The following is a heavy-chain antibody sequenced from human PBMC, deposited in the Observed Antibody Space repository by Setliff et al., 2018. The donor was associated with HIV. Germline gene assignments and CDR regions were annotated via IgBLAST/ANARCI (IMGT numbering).Heavy chain of an antibody. Sequence: SCAASGFTFSSYEMNWVRQAPGKGLEWVSYISISGSTTYYADSVRGRFTISRDNAKNTLYLQMNSLRADDTAMYYCVRDPYCSGGACYWPKWGQGTLVTVSS. V-gene: IGHV3-48*03. CDR2: ISISGSTT. D-gene: IGHD2-15*01. J-gene: IGHJ1*01. CDR1: GFTFSSYE. CDR3: VRDPYCSGGACYWPK.